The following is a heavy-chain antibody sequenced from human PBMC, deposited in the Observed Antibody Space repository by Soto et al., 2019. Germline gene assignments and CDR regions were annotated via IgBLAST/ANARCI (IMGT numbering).Heavy chain of an antibody. D-gene: IGHD6-13*01. CDR2: ISGSGGST. Sequence: GGSLRLSCAASGFTFSSYAMSWVRQAPGKGLEWVSAISGSGGSTYYTDSVKGRFTISRDNSKNTLYLQMNSLRAEDTAVYYCAKEQNVGGQQLVPFGFDYWGQGTLVTVSS. J-gene: IGHJ4*02. V-gene: IGHV3-23*01. CDR1: GFTFSSYA. CDR3: AKEQNVGGQQLVPFGFDY.